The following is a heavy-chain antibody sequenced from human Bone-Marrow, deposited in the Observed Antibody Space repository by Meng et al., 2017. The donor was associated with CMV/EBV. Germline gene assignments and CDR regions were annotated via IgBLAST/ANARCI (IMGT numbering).Heavy chain of an antibody. CDR3: ARWGIVVVPAAIGYYYYDMDV. CDR2: ISSSGSTI. V-gene: IGHV3-48*03. D-gene: IGHD2-2*01. CDR1: GFTFSSYE. J-gene: IGHJ6*02. Sequence: GESLKISCAASGFTFSSYEMNWVRQAPGKGLEWVSYISSSGSTIYYADSVKGRFTISRDNAKNSLYLQMNSLRAEDTAVYYCARWGIVVVPAAIGYYYYDMDVWGQGTTATFSS.